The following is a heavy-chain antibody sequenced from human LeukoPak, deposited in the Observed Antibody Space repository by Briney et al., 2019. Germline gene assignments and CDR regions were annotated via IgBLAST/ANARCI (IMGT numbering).Heavy chain of an antibody. Sequence: ASVKVSCKASGYTFTTYGISWVRQAPGQGLEWMRWISAYTGNTNYAQKLQGRVTMTTDTPTTTAYMELRSLTSDDTAVYYCARDRSSGWYDYWGQGTLVTVSS. CDR3: ARDRSSGWYDY. J-gene: IGHJ4*02. V-gene: IGHV1-18*01. D-gene: IGHD6-19*01. CDR2: ISAYTGNT. CDR1: GYTFTTYG.